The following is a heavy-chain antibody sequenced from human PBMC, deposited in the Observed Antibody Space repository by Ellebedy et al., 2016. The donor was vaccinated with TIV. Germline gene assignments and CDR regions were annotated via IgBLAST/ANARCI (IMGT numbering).Heavy chain of an antibody. Sequence: AASVKVSCKASGYTFTSYYMHWVRQAPGQGLEWMGIINPSGGSTSYAQKFQGRVTMTRDTSTSTVYMELSSLRSEDTAVYYCARGQLWWPKGNYYYYGMDVWGQGTTVTVSS. D-gene: IGHD5-18*01. V-gene: IGHV1-46*01. CDR3: ARGQLWWPKGNYYYYGMDV. CDR2: INPSGGST. CDR1: GYTFTSYY. J-gene: IGHJ6*02.